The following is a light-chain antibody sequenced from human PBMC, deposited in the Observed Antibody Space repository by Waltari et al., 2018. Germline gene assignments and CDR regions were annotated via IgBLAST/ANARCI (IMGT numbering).Light chain of an antibody. Sequence: DIQMTQSPSTLSASVGDRVTITCRASQNINDWLAWYQQKPGKAPKVLIFKASNLESGVRSRLSGSGSGTDFTLTISSLQPDDFATYYCQQYNTYTYTFGQGTKLEIK. CDR3: QQYNTYTYT. CDR2: KAS. CDR1: QNINDW. V-gene: IGKV1-5*03. J-gene: IGKJ2*01.